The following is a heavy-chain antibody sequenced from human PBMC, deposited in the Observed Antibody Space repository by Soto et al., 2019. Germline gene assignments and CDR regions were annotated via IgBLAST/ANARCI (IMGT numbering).Heavy chain of an antibody. J-gene: IGHJ4*02. CDR3: ARQRGYSGYDYYFDY. V-gene: IGHV5-51*01. D-gene: IGHD5-12*01. Sequence: GESLKISCKGSGYSFTSYWIGWVRQMPGKGLEWMGIIYPGDSDTRYSPSFQGQVTISADKSISTAYLQWSSLKASDTAIYYCARQRGYSGYDYYFDYWGQGTLVTVSS. CDR1: GYSFTSYW. CDR2: IYPGDSDT.